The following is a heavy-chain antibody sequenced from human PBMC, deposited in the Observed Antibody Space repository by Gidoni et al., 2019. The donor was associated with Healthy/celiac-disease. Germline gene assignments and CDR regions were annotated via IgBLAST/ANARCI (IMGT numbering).Heavy chain of an antibody. CDR1: GFPFSDYY. Sequence: QVQLVESGGGLVKPGGSLRLSCAASGFPFSDYYMSWIRQAPGKGLEWVSYISSSSSYTNYADSVKGRFTISRDNAKNSLYLQMNSLRAEDTAVYYCARVHSGYDFVGFDYWGQGTLVTVSS. CDR2: ISSSSSYT. J-gene: IGHJ4*02. CDR3: ARVHSGYDFVGFDY. V-gene: IGHV3-11*05. D-gene: IGHD5-12*01.